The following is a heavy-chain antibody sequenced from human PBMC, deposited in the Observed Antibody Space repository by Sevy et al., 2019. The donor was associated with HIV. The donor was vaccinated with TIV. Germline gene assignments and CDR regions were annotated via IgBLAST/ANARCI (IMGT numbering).Heavy chain of an antibody. CDR1: GYTLTKLP. J-gene: IGHJ6*02. CDR3: ATLDFWSENPFYGTDV. Sequence: ASVKVSCKVSGYTLTKLPMHWVRQAPGKGLEWMGGFDPEVGETIYAQRFQGRVTMTEDTSTDTAYMELSSLRSEDTAVYYCATLDFWSENPFYGTDVWGQGTTVTVSS. D-gene: IGHD3-3*01. CDR2: FDPEVGET. V-gene: IGHV1-24*01.